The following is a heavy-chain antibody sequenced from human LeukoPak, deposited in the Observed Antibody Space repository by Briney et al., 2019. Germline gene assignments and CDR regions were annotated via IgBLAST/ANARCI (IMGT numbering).Heavy chain of an antibody. Sequence: GGSLRLSCAASGFTFSSYAMSWVRQAPGKGLEWVSAISGSGGSTYYADSVKGRFTISKDNSKNTLYLQMNSLRAEDTAVYYCAKVAARDSSGYYSHFDYWGQGTLVTVSS. J-gene: IGHJ4*02. CDR1: GFTFSSYA. D-gene: IGHD3-22*01. V-gene: IGHV3-23*01. CDR3: AKVAARDSSGYYSHFDY. CDR2: ISGSGGST.